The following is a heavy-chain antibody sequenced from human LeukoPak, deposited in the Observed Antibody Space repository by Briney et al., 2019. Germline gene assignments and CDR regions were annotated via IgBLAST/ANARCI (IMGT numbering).Heavy chain of an antibody. V-gene: IGHV3-23*01. D-gene: IGHD3-3*01. Sequence: AGGSLRPSCAASGFTFSSYAMSWVRQAPGKGLEWVSAISGSGGSTYYADSVKGRFTISRDNSKNTLYLQMNSLRAEDTAVYYCAKDRDYDFWSGYSMNWFDPWGQGTLVTVSS. CDR3: AKDRDYDFWSGYSMNWFDP. CDR1: GFTFSSYA. CDR2: ISGSGGST. J-gene: IGHJ5*02.